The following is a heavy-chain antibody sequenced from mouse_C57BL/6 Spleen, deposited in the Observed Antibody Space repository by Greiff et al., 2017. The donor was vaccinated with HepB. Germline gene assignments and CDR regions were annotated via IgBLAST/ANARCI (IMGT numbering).Heavy chain of an antibody. CDR3: ARAAWFAY. J-gene: IGHJ3*01. CDR2: INPGSGGT. CDR1: GYAFTNYL. Sequence: VMLVESGAELVRPGTSVKVSCKASGYAFTNYLIEWVKQRPGQGLEWIGVINPGSGGTNYNEKFKGKATLTADKSSSTAYMQLSSLTSEDSAVYFCARAAWFAYWGQGTLVTVSA. V-gene: IGHV1-54*01.